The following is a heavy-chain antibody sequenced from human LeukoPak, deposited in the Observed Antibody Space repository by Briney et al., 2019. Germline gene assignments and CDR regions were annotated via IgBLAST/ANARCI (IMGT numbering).Heavy chain of an antibody. J-gene: IGHJ4*02. D-gene: IGHD3-3*01. CDR2: ISYDGSNK. Sequence: GGSLRFSCAASGFTFSSYAMHWVRQAPGKGLEWVAVISYDGSNKYYADSVKGRFTISRDNSKNTLYLQMNSLRAEDTAVYYCARESSYDFWSGYGSGYYFDYWGQGTLVTVSS. CDR1: GFTFSSYA. V-gene: IGHV3-30-3*01. CDR3: ARESSYDFWSGYGSGYYFDY.